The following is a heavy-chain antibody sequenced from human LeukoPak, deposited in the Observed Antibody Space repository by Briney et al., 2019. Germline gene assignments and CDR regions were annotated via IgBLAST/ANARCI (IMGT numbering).Heavy chain of an antibody. D-gene: IGHD3-22*01. CDR1: GFTFSIYG. J-gene: IGHJ4*02. CDR2: INWNGGST. V-gene: IGHV3-20*04. Sequence: GGTLRLSCAASGFTFSIYGMGWVRQAPGKGLEWVSGINWNGGSTGYADSVKGRFTISRDNAKNSLYLQMNSLRAEDTALYYCARGDYYYDSSGYYYDYWGQGTLVTVSS. CDR3: ARGDYYYDSSGYYYDY.